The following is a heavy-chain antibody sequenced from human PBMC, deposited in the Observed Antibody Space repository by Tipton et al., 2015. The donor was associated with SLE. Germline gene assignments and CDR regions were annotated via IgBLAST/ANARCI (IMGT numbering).Heavy chain of an antibody. CDR3: ANRYSSGWYHAFDI. D-gene: IGHD6-19*01. Sequence: QSGPEVKKPGSSVKVSCKASGGTFSSYAISWVRQAPGQGLEWMGGLIPIFGTANYAQKFQGGVTITTDESTSTAYMELNSLRAEATAVYYCANRYSSGWYHAFDIWGQGTMVTVSS. CDR1: GGTFSSYA. CDR2: LIPIFGTA. J-gene: IGHJ3*02. V-gene: IGHV1-69*05.